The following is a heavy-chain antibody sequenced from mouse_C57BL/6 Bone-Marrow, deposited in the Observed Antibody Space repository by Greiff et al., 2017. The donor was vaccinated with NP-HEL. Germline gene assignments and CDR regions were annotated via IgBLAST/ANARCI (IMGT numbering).Heavy chain of an antibody. J-gene: IGHJ3*01. CDR2: IGNKANGYTT. CDR1: GFTFTDYY. Sequence: EVMLVESGGGLVQPGASLRLSCAASGFTFTDYYMSWVRQPPGKAPEWLALIGNKANGYTTEYTASVKGRFTISRDNSQNILYLQMNTLRAEDSATYYCVKAVGAWFAYWGQGTLVTVSA. CDR3: VKAVGAWFAY. V-gene: IGHV7-4*01.